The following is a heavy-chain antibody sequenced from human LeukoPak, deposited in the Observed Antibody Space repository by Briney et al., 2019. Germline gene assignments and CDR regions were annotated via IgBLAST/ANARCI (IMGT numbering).Heavy chain of an antibody. D-gene: IGHD6-13*01. CDR2: ISGSGGST. V-gene: IGHV3-23*01. J-gene: IGHJ6*02. Sequence: GGSLRLSCAASGFTVSSNYMSWVRQAPGKGLEWVSAISGSGGSTYYADSVKGRFTISRDNSKNTLYLQMNSLRAEDTAVYYCAKPKGRSSPPYYYYYGMDVWGQGTTVTVSS. CDR3: AKPKGRSSPPYYYYYGMDV. CDR1: GFTVSSNY.